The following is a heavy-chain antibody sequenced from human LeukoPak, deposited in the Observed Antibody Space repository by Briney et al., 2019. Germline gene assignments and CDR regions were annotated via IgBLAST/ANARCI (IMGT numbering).Heavy chain of an antibody. J-gene: IGHJ5*02. CDR1: GYTFTGYY. V-gene: IGHV1-2*02. D-gene: IGHD5-18*01. CDR2: IKPNSGGT. Sequence: GASVKVSCKASGYTFTGYYMHWVRQAPGQGLEWMGWIKPNSGGTSYARKFQGRVTMTRDTSISTAYMGLSSLRSEDTAVYYCARSRYSYAKRHNWFDPWGQGTLVTVSS. CDR3: ARSRYSYAKRHNWFDP.